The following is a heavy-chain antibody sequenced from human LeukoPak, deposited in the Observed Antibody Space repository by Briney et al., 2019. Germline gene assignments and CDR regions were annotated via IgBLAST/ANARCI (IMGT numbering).Heavy chain of an antibody. CDR3: ATATVTAPDY. J-gene: IGHJ4*02. CDR1: GFTFSSYG. D-gene: IGHD4-17*01. CDR2: IWYDGSNK. V-gene: IGHV3-33*01. Sequence: GGSLRLSCAASGFTFSSYGMHWVRQAPGKGLEWVAVIWYDGSNKYYADSVKGRFTISRDNSKNTLFLQMNSLRAEDTAIYYCATATVTAPDYWGQGTLVSVSS.